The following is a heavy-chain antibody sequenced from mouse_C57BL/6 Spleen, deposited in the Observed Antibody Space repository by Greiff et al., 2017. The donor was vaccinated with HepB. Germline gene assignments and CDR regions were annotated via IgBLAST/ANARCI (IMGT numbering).Heavy chain of an antibody. CDR2: IDPSDSYT. V-gene: IGHV1-50*01. Sequence: QVQLKQPGAELVKPGASVKLSCKASGYTFTSYWMQWVKQRPGQGLEWIGEIDPSDSYTNYNQKFKGKATLTVDTSSSTAYMQLSSLTSEDSAVYYCARRGSGDPLDYWGQGTTLTVSS. CDR3: ARRGSGDPLDY. D-gene: IGHD1-1*01. J-gene: IGHJ2*01. CDR1: GYTFTSYW.